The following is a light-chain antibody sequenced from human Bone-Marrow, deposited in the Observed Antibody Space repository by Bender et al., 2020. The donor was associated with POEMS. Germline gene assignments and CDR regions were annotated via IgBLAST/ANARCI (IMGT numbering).Light chain of an antibody. CDR3: QVFDNSRDHQGV. J-gene: IGLJ3*02. V-gene: IGLV3-21*02. CDR1: NIGSKS. CDR2: DSS. Sequence: SYVLTQPPSVSVAPGQTARITCGGDNIGSKSVHWYQQKPGRAPVLVVFDSSDRPSGIPERFSGSNSGNTATLTISRVEAGDEADYYCQVFDNSRDHQGVFGGGTRLTVL.